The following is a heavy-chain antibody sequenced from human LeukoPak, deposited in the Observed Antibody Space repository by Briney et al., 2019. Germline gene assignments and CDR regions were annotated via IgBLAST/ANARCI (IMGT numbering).Heavy chain of an antibody. J-gene: IGHJ5*02. V-gene: IGHV1-18*03. CDR1: GYTFTSYG. D-gene: IGHD6-19*01. CDR2: ISAYNGNT. Sequence: GSVKVSCKASGYTFTSYGISWVRQAPGQGLEWMGWISAYNGNTNYAQKLQGRVTITRDTSASTAYMELSSLRSEDMAVYYCARWIAVAGTGWFDPWGQGTMVTVSS. CDR3: ARWIAVAGTGWFDP.